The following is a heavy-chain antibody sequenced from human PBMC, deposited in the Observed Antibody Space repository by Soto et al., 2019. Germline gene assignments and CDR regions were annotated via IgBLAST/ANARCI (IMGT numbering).Heavy chain of an antibody. D-gene: IGHD2-2*02. CDR3: ARGYCSSTSCYTYGDY. CDR2: IYYRGST. V-gene: IGHV4-31*03. J-gene: IGHJ4*02. Sequence: QVQLQESGPGLVKPSQTLSLTCTVSGGSISSGGYYWSWIRQHPGKGLEWIGYIYYRGSTYYNPSLKSRVTISVDTSKNQFSLKLSSVTAADTAVYYCARGYCSSTSCYTYGDYWGQGTLVTVSS. CDR1: GGSISSGGYY.